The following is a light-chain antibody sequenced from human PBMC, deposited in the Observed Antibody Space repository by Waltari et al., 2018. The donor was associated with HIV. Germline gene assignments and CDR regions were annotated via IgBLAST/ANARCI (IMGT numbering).Light chain of an antibody. CDR3: QAWDSRTDVV. CDR1: KLGHKY. J-gene: IGLJ2*01. V-gene: IGLV3-1*01. CDR2: QDN. Sequence: SYELTQPPSVSVSTGQTASITCSGDKLGHKYACWYQQKPCQSPVLFIYQDNQRPSGLPERFSGSNSGNTATLTVSGTQAIDEADYYCQAWDSRTDVVFGGWIKLTVL.